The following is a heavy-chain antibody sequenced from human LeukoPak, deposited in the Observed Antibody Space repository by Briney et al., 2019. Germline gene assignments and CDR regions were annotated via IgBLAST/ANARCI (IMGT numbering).Heavy chain of an antibody. CDR1: GDSISTSY. D-gene: IGHD6-13*01. CDR3: ARDIAATGNLDC. J-gene: IGHJ4*02. CDR2: IYYSRRT. V-gene: IGHV4-59*01. Sequence: SETLSLTCTVSGDSISTSYWSWIRQPPGKGLEWIGYIYYSRRTIYNPSLKSRVTISVDTSMAVDTSKIQVSLNLASVTAADTAVYYCARDIAATGNLDCWGQGTLVTVSS.